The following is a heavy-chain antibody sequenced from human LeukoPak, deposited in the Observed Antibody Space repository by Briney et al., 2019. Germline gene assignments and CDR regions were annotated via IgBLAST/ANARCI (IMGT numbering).Heavy chain of an antibody. Sequence: PGGSLRLSCAASGVTVSGNYMSWVREAPGKGLEWVSALYSGGSTNYADSVKGRFTISRDNSKNTLYLQMNSLRAEDTAMYFCARIATGDFDYWGQGTLVTVSS. V-gene: IGHV3-53*01. J-gene: IGHJ4*02. CDR2: LYSGGST. CDR1: GVTVSGNY. CDR3: ARIATGDFDY. D-gene: IGHD7-27*01.